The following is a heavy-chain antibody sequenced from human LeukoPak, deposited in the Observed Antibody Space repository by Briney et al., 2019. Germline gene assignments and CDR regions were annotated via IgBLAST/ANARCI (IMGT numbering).Heavy chain of an antibody. CDR1: GGSITSTNY. J-gene: IGHJ4*02. CDR2: VNLQGST. Sequence: PSGTLSLTCGVSGGSITSTNYWTWVRQPPGKGLEWIGEVNLQGSTNYNPSLMGRVAISVDMSENHISLQLTSVTAADTAVYYCARTDQDYWGQGTLVTVSS. V-gene: IGHV4-4*02. CDR3: ARTDQDY.